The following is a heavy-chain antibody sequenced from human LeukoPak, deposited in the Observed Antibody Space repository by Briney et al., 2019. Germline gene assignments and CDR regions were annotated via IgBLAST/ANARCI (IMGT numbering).Heavy chain of an antibody. CDR1: GGSISSYY. J-gene: IGHJ6*04. V-gene: IGHV4-59*01. Sequence: SETLPLTCTVSGGSISSYYWSWIRQPPGKGLEWIGYIYYSGSTNYNPSLKSRVTISVDTSKNQFSLKLSSVTAADTAVYYCARDRRRAWYYGMDVWGKGTTVTVSS. CDR3: ARDRRRAWYYGMDV. CDR2: IYYSGST.